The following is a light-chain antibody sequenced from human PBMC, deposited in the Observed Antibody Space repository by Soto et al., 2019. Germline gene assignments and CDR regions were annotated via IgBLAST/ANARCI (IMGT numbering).Light chain of an antibody. CDR2: DIF. Sequence: IVSTHSPATLSVTPGERPTPSCRASQSVGSDLAWYQQKPGQAPRLVIYDIFTRATGVPTRISGSGSGTEFTLTISSLESDDFAIDYCHPYNSWPCELGRGTKVDIK. J-gene: IGKJ1*01. CDR1: QSVGSD. CDR3: HPYNSWPCE. V-gene: IGKV3D-15*01.